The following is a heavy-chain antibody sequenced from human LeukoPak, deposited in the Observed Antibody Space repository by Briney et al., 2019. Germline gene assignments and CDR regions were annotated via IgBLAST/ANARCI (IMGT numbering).Heavy chain of an antibody. CDR3: ARRRPLYYVMDV. CDR1: GYSFTSYW. V-gene: IGHV5-10-1*01. CDR2: IDPSDSNT. Sequence: GESLKISCKGSGYSFTSYWINWVRQMPGKGLEWMGRIDPSDSNTNYSPSFQGHVTISVDKSINTAYLQWSSLRASDTAMYYCARRRPLYYVMDVWGHGTTVTVS. J-gene: IGHJ6*02.